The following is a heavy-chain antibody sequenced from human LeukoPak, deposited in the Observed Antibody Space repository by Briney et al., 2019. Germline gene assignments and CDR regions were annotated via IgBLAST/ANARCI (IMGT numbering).Heavy chain of an antibody. CDR3: ASSYDSSGYTPFDY. V-gene: IGHV3-64*01. CDR1: GFNFSSYA. D-gene: IGHD3-22*01. Sequence: GTSLRLSCAASGFNFSSYAMHWVRQAPGKGLEYVSAISSNGGSTSYANSVKGRFTISRDNSRRSLYLQMGSLRVEDMGVYYCASSYDSSGYTPFDYWGQGTLVTVSS. CDR2: ISSNGGST. J-gene: IGHJ4*02.